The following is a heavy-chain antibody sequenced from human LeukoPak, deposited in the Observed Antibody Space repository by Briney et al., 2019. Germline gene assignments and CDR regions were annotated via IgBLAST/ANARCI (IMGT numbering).Heavy chain of an antibody. D-gene: IGHD6-19*01. Sequence: PGESLRLSCAASGFTFRNYWMSWVRQAPGKGLEWVAFIRYDGSNKYYADSVKGRFTISRDNAKNSLYLQMNSLRAEDTAVYYCARDPPYSSGWYTPEYFQHWGQGTLVTVSS. CDR1: GFTFRNYW. CDR3: ARDPPYSSGWYTPEYFQH. J-gene: IGHJ1*01. CDR2: IRYDGSNK. V-gene: IGHV3-30*02.